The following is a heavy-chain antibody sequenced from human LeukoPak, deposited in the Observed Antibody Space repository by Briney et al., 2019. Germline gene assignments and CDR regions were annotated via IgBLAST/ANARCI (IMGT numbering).Heavy chain of an antibody. CDR1: GFTFSSYG. CDR3: AKDSRAYCGGDCPLDY. CDR2: ISYDGSNK. V-gene: IGHV3-30*18. D-gene: IGHD2-21*02. Sequence: GGSLRLSCAASGFTFSSYGMHWVRQAPGKGLEWVAVISYDGSNKYYADSVKGRFTISRDNSKNTLYLQMNSLRAEDTAVYYCAKDSRAYCGGDCPLDYWGQGTLVTVSS. J-gene: IGHJ4*02.